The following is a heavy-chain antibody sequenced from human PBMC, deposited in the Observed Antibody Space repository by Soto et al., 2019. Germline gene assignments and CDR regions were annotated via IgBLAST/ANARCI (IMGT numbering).Heavy chain of an antibody. CDR3: ARADIVVAEYYFDY. Sequence: VKVSCKASGYTFTSYDINWVRQATGQGLEWMGWINPNSGNTGYAQKFQGRVTMTRNTSISTAYMELSSLRSEDTAVYYCARADIVVAEYYFDYWGQGTLVTVSS. V-gene: IGHV1-8*01. J-gene: IGHJ4*02. D-gene: IGHD2-15*01. CDR2: INPNSGNT. CDR1: GYTFTSYD.